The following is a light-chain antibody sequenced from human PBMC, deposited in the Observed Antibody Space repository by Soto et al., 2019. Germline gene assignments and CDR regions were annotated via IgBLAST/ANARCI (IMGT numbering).Light chain of an antibody. CDR1: QSISTY. J-gene: IGKJ3*01. Sequence: DIPMTQSPSSLSASVGDRVTITCRASQSISTYLNWYQQKPGKAPKFLIHAASSLQSGVPSRFSGSGSGTDFTLTISSLQPEDSATYYCQQSYRAPLTFGPGTKVAIK. CDR3: QQSYRAPLT. CDR2: AAS. V-gene: IGKV1-39*01.